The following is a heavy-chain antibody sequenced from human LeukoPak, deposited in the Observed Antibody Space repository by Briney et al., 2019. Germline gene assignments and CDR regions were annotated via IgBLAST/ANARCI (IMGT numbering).Heavy chain of an antibody. J-gene: IGHJ4*02. D-gene: IGHD3-9*01. V-gene: IGHV1-69*01. CDR2: IIPIFGTA. Sequence: SVNVSCKASVCTFSSYAISWVRQAPGQGLEWMGGIIPIFGTANYAQKFQGRVTITADESTSTAYMELSSLRSEDTAVYYCARGTGYDILTGYYAAFDYWGQGTLVTVSS. CDR3: ARGTGYDILTGYYAAFDY. CDR1: VCTFSSYA.